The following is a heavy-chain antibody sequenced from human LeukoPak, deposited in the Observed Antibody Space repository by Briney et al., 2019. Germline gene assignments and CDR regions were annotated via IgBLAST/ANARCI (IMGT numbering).Heavy chain of an antibody. J-gene: IGHJ4*02. V-gene: IGHV4-59*01. CDR3: AXXXXXXXXDYYFDY. CDR2: IYYSGST. CDR1: Y. Sequence: YXXWXRQPPGXXXXXXXYIYYSGSTNXXPSLKSRVTISVDTXXNQXXLKVSSVTAADTAMYYCAXXXXXXXXDYYFDYWGQGTLVTVSS.